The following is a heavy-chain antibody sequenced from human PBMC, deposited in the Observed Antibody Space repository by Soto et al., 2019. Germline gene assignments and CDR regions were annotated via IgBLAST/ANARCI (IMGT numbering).Heavy chain of an antibody. V-gene: IGHV3-15*01. CDR1: GFTFVNAW. J-gene: IGHJ4*02. Sequence: PWGSLRLSCAASGFTFVNAWISCGRQAPGKGLEWVVRIKSKTDGGTTDYAAPVKGRFTISRDDSKNTLYLQMNSLKTEDTAVYYCTTDDPINRHWGQGALVTVSS. CDR2: IKSKTDGGTT. CDR3: TTDDPINRH.